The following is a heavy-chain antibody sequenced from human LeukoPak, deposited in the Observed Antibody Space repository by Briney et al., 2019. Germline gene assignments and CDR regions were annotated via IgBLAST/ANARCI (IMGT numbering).Heavy chain of an antibody. CDR1: GFTFSSYV. CDR2: ISGSGGST. J-gene: IGHJ4*02. CDR3: ARDRGEYSSSYYFDY. Sequence: GGSLRLSCAASGFTFSSYVMSWVRQAPGKGLEWVSGISGSGGSTYYADSVKGRFTIYRDNSKNSLYLQMSSLRAEDTAVYYCARDRGEYSSSYYFDYWGQGTLVTVSS. V-gene: IGHV3-23*01. D-gene: IGHD6-6*01.